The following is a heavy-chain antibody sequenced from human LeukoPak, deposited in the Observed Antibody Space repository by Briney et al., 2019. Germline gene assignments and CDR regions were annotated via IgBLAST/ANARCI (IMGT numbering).Heavy chain of an antibody. J-gene: IGHJ1*01. Sequence: ASVTVSCKASGYTFTDYYLHWVRQAPGQGFEWMGWIHPNSGGANYAQKFQGRVTMTRDTSISTAYMELTSLRSDDTAVYYCARLATVPGWGQGTLVIVSS. CDR2: IHPNSGGA. D-gene: IGHD6-19*01. CDR3: ARLATVPG. CDR1: GYTFTDYY. V-gene: IGHV1-2*02.